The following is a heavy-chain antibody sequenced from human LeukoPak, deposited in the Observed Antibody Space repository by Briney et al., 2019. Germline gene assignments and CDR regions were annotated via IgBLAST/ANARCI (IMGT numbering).Heavy chain of an antibody. CDR1: GFTFSSYE. D-gene: IGHD4-17*01. CDR3: ARDMTTVTTHYDAFDT. J-gene: IGHJ3*02. Sequence: GGSLRLSCAASGFTFSSYEMNWVRQAPGKGLEWVSYISSSGSTIYYADSVKGRFTISRDNAKNSLCLQMNSLRAEDTAVYYCARDMTTVTTHYDAFDTWGQGTMVTVSS. CDR2: ISSSGSTI. V-gene: IGHV3-48*03.